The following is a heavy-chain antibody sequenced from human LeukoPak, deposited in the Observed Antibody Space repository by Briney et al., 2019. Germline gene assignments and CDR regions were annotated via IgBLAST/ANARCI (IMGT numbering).Heavy chain of an antibody. Sequence: SETLSLTCAVSGGSISSGGYSWSWIRQPPGKGLEWLGYIYHSGSTYYNPSLKSRVTISVDRSKSQFSLKLSSVTAADTAVYYCARLLWFGEFSYNWFDPWGQGTLVTVSS. V-gene: IGHV4-30-2*01. CDR1: GGSISSGGYS. J-gene: IGHJ5*02. CDR2: IYHSGST. CDR3: ARLLWFGEFSYNWFDP. D-gene: IGHD3-10*01.